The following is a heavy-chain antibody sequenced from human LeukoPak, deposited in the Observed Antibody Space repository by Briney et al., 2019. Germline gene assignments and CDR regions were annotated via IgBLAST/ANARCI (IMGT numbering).Heavy chain of an antibody. D-gene: IGHD2-15*01. CDR1: GYTFTGYY. J-gene: IGHJ4*02. CDR2: INPNSGGT. V-gene: IGHV1-2*02. CDR3: ARDSVVAARGIYFDY. Sequence: GASVKVSCKASGYTFTGYYMHWVRQAPGQGLEWMGWINPNSGGTNYAQKFQGRVTMTRDTSITTAYMELSRLRSDDTAVYYCARDSVVAARGIYFDYWGQGSLVTVSS.